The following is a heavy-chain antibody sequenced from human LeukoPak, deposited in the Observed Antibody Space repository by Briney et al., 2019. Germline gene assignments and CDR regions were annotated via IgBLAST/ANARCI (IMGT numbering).Heavy chain of an antibody. J-gene: IGHJ4*02. CDR1: GFTFSSYA. CDR2: ITGSGGNT. D-gene: IGHD3-9*01. Sequence: GGSLRLSCAASGFTFSSYAMSWVRQAPGKGLEWVSAITGSGGNTYYADSVKGRFAISRDNSKNTVFLQMNSLRAEDTAVYYCAKWGDYDVLTGYYVSDYWGQGTLVTVSS. CDR3: AKWGDYDVLTGYYVSDY. V-gene: IGHV3-23*01.